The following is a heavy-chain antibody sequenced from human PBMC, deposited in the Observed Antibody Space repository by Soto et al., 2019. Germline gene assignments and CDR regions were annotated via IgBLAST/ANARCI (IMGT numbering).Heavy chain of an antibody. V-gene: IGHV3-23*01. CDR1: GFKFSDYA. Sequence: PGGSLRLSCTASGFKFSDYAITWVRQAPGEGLEWVSVISGSGGVTYFADSVKGRFTVSRDNSKNTVFLQLNNVRAEDSAVYFCAKVLSYYYVWFDPWGLGTLVTV. D-gene: IGHD3-22*01. CDR2: ISGSGGVT. J-gene: IGHJ5*02. CDR3: AKVLSYYYVWFDP.